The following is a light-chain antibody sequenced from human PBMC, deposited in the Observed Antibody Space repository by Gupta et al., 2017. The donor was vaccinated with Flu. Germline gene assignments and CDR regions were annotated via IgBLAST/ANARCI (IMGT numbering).Light chain of an antibody. V-gene: IGLV3-19*01. CDR3: NSRDSSGNHVV. CDR1: SLRSYY. J-gene: IGLJ2*01. CDR2: GKN. Sequence: SSDLTQAPAVSVALGQTVSITWQGDSLRSYYASWYQQKPGQAPVLVIYGKNNRPSGIPDRFSGSSSGTTASLTITGAQAEDEADYYCNSRDSSGNHVVFGGGTKLTVL.